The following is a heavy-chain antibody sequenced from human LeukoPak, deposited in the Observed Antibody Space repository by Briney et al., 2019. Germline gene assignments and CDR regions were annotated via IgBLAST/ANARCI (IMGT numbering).Heavy chain of an antibody. CDR1: GFTFSNAW. CDR3: TTAYYYDSSAQD. D-gene: IGHD3-22*01. Sequence: GGALRLSCAASGFTFSNAWMSWVRQAPGKGLEWVGRIKSKTDGGTTDYAAPVKGRFTISRDDSENTLYLQMNSLKTEDTAVYYCTTAYYYDSSAQDWGQGTLVTVSS. J-gene: IGHJ4*02. V-gene: IGHV3-15*01. CDR2: IKSKTDGGTT.